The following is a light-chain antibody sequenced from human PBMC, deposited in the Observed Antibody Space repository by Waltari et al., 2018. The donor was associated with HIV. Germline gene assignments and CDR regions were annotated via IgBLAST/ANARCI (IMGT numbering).Light chain of an antibody. V-gene: IGLV1-40*01. Sequence: QSVLTQPPSVSGAPGQRVTISCTGSSSNIGAGYDVHWYQQLPGTAPKLLIYSNIIRPSGVPDRFSCSKSGSSASLAITGLQAEDEAHYYCQSFDSSLTTSGVIFGGGTKLTVL. CDR1: SSNIGAGYD. J-gene: IGLJ2*01. CDR2: SNI. CDR3: QSFDSSLTTSGVI.